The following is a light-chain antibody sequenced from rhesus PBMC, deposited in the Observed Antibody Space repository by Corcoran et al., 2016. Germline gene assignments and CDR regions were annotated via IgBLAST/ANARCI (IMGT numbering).Light chain of an antibody. CDR1: QGINKE. J-gene: IGKJ2*01. Sequence: DIQMTQSPPSLSASVGDRVTVTCRASQGINKELSWYQQKPGKVPTFLIFAASSLQTGVSSRFRGGGSRTVFTLTISSLQPAALATYYCPPDYHTPYSFGQGTKVEIK. V-gene: IGKV1-94*01. CDR2: AAS. CDR3: PPDYHTPYS.